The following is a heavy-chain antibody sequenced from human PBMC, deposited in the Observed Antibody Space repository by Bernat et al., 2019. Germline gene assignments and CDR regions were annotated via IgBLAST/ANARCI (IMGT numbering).Heavy chain of an antibody. V-gene: IGHV3-21*01. CDR1: GFTFNSYS. Sequence: EVQLVESGGGLVKPGGSLRLSCAVSGFTFNSYSMNWVRQAPGKGLEWVASISSSSSYIYYADSVKGRFTISRDNAKNSLYLQMNSLRAEDTAVYYCAGGGYYDILTGYCVRAFWDYWGQGTLVTVSS. D-gene: IGHD3-9*01. CDR3: AGGGYYDILTGYCVRAFWDY. J-gene: IGHJ4*02. CDR2: ISSSSSYI.